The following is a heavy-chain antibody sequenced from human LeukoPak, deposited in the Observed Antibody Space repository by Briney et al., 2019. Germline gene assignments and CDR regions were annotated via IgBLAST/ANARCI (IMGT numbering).Heavy chain of an antibody. CDR1: GGPFSGYY. D-gene: IGHD3-22*01. CDR2: INHSGST. V-gene: IGHV4-34*01. J-gene: IGHJ3*02. CDR3: ARHDSSGPYNAFDI. Sequence: SETLSLTCAVYGGPFSGYYWSWIRQPPGKGLEWIGEINHSGSTNYNPSLKSRVTISVDTSKNQFSLKLSSVTAADTAVYYCARHDSSGPYNAFDIWGQGTMVTVSS.